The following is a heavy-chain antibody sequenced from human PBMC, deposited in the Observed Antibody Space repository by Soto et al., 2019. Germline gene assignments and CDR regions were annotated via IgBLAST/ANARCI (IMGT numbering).Heavy chain of an antibody. Sequence: GGSLRLSCSVAGFTVSDSMSWVRQAPGKGLECVSFIHSDGSTHYTDSVRGRFTISRDNSKNTLYLQMDRLRVDDTAVYFCARDASGPFDYWGRGTLVTVSS. J-gene: IGHJ4*02. CDR1: GFTVSDS. D-gene: IGHD6-19*01. V-gene: IGHV3-53*01. CDR3: ARDASGPFDY. CDR2: IHSDGST.